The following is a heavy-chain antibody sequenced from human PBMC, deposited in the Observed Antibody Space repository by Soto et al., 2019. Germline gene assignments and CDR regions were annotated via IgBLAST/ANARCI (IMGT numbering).Heavy chain of an antibody. J-gene: IGHJ3*02. CDR2: ISYDGSNK. V-gene: IGHV3-30-3*01. CDR1: GFTFSSYA. Sequence: GGSLRLSCAASGFTFSSYAMHWVRQAPGKGLEWVAVISYDGSNKYYADSVKGRFTISRDNSKNTLYLQMNSLRAEDTAVYYCARPISKIFGVVNDAFDIWGQGTMVTVSS. CDR3: ARPISKIFGVVNDAFDI. D-gene: IGHD3-3*01.